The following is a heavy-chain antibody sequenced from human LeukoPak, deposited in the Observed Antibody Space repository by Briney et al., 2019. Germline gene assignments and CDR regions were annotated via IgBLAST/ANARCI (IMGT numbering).Heavy chain of an antibody. CDR3: ARLGLQLVILY. CDR2: IYYSGST. Sequence: SETLSLTCTVSGGSISSSSYYWGWIRQPPGKGLEWIGSIYYSGSTYYNPSLKSRVTISVDTSKNQFSLKLSSVTAADTAVYYCARLGLQLVILYWGQGTLVTVSS. D-gene: IGHD6-13*01. CDR1: GGSISSSSYY. V-gene: IGHV4-39*01. J-gene: IGHJ4*02.